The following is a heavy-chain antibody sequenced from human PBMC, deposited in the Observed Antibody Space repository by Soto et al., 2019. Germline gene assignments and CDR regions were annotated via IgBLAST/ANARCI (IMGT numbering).Heavy chain of an antibody. CDR3: ARASIAVAGTSNSLDY. D-gene: IGHD6-19*01. Sequence: GASVKVSCKASGYTFTSYYMHWVRQAPGQGLEWMGIINPSGGSTSYAQKFQGRVTMTRDTSTSTVYMELSSLRSEDTAVYYCARASIAVAGTSNSLDYWGQGTLVTVSS. CDR1: GYTFTSYY. V-gene: IGHV1-46*01. CDR2: INPSGGST. J-gene: IGHJ4*02.